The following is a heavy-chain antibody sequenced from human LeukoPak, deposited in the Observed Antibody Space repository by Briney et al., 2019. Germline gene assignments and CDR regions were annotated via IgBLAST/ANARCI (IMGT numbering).Heavy chain of an antibody. V-gene: IGHV1-18*01. CDR2: ISAYNGNT. J-gene: IGHJ4*02. CDR3: GGGGGGGGGGGLKDY. CDR1: GYTFTSYG. Sequence: GASVKVSCKASGYTFTSYGISWVRQAPGQGLEWMGWISAYNGNTNYAQKLQGRVTMTTDTSTSTAYMELRSLRSDDTAVYCGGGGGGGGGGGGLKDYWGQGTLVTVSS. D-gene: IGHD3-10*01.